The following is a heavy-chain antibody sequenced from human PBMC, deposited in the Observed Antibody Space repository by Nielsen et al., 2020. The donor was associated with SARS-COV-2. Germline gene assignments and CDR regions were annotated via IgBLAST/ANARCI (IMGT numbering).Heavy chain of an antibody. J-gene: IGHJ4*02. CDR1: GFTFSSYW. CDR2: IKQDGSEK. V-gene: IGHV3-7*01. D-gene: IGHD5-24*01. Sequence: GESLKISCAASGFTFSSYWMSWVRQAPGKGLEWVANIKQDGSEKYYVDSVRGRFTISRDNAKNSLYLQMNSLRAEDTAVYYCAAQRWLQFPPSDWGQGTLVTVSS. CDR3: AAQRWLQFPPSD.